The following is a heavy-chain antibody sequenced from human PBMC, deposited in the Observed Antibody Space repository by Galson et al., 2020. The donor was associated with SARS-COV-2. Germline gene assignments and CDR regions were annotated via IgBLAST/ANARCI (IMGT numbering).Heavy chain of an antibody. V-gene: IGHV4-30-2*01. CDR3: ARAPRYCGGDCPLDY. D-gene: IGHD2-21*02. J-gene: IGHJ4*02. CDR2: IYHSGST. CDR1: GGSISSGGYS. Sequence: SETLSLTCAVSGGSISSGGYSWSWIRQPPGKGLEWIGYIYHSGSTYYNPSLKSRVTISVDRSKNQFSLKLSSVTAADTAVYYCARAPRYCGGDCPLDYWGQGTLVTVSS.